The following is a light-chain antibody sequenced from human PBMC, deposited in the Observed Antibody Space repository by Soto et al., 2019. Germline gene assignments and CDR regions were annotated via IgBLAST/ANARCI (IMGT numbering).Light chain of an antibody. CDR2: RSD. Sequence: QSVLAQPPSASGTPGQRVTISCSGSISNIGRNSVFWYQQLPGTAPRLLIIRSDQRPSGVPDRFSGSKSGTSASLAISGLRSEDEADYYCASWDDSLSAVVFGGGTKLTV. CDR3: ASWDDSLSAVV. CDR1: ISNIGRNS. V-gene: IGLV1-47*01. J-gene: IGLJ3*02.